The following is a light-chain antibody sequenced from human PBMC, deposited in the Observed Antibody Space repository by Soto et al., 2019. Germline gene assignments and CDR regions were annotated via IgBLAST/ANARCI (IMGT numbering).Light chain of an antibody. CDR3: NSYTSKSTGV. V-gene: IGLV2-14*01. J-gene: IGLJ1*01. Sequence: QSVLTQPASVSGSPGQSITISCTGTSSDVGGYNYVSWYQQHPGKAPKLIIYEVSNRPSGVSNRFSGSKSGTTASLTISGLKAEDEADYYCNSYTSKSTGVFGTGTKLTVL. CDR1: SSDVGGYNY. CDR2: EVS.